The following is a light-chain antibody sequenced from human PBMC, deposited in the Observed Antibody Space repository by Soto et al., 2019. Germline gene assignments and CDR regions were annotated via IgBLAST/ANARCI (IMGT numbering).Light chain of an antibody. Sequence: QAVVPQEPSLTVYPGGTVTLTCGSSTGAVTNGHYPYWFQQKPGQAPRTLIYDTTNRHSWTPARFSGSLLGGKAALTLSGAQPEDEAEYYCLLSYNGPYVFGTGTKVTVL. CDR3: LLSYNGPYV. J-gene: IGLJ1*01. CDR2: DTT. CDR1: TGAVTNGHY. V-gene: IGLV7-46*01.